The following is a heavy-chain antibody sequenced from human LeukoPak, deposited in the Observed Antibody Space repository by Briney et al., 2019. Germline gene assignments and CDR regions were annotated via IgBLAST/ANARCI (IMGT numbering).Heavy chain of an antibody. CDR2: MNSGGDRI. V-gene: IGHV3-23*01. CDR3: ATQVRYCSSISCYVGWFDP. Sequence: GGSLRLSCAASGFTFSSYAMSWVRQAPGKGLEWVSSMNSGGDRIYYADSVKGRFTSSRDNSKNTLYLQMNSLRAEDTAVYYCATQVRYCSSISCYVGWFDPWGQGTLVTVSS. D-gene: IGHD2-2*01. CDR1: GFTFSSYA. J-gene: IGHJ5*02.